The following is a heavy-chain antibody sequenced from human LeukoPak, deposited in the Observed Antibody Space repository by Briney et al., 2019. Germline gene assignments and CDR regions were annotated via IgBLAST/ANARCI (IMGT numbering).Heavy chain of an antibody. V-gene: IGHV4-34*01. CDR1: GGSFSGYY. CDR3: ARVVGSSLNWFDP. CDR2: INHSGST. D-gene: IGHD6-13*01. Sequence: PSETLSLTCAVYGGSFSGYYWSWIRQPPGKGLEWIGEINHSGSTNYNPSLKSRVTISVDTSKNQFSLKPSSVTAADTAVYYCARVVGSSLNWFDPWGQGTLVTVSS. J-gene: IGHJ5*02.